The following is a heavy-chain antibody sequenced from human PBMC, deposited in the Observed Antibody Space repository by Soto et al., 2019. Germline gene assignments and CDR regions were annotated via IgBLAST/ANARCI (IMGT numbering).Heavy chain of an antibody. D-gene: IGHD3-22*01. J-gene: IGHJ6*02. CDR1: VVTLSGNSAA. V-gene: IGHV6-1*01. Sequence: SQTLSLTCAISVVTLSGNSAACNWIRQSPSRGLEWLGRTYYRSKWYNDYAVSVKSPLTLNTDTSNNQSSLQLNSVTPEDTAVYYCARVVVIGRTKVDYYYYGMDVWGQGTTVTVSS. CDR2: TYYRSKWYN. CDR3: ARVVVIGRTKVDYYYYGMDV.